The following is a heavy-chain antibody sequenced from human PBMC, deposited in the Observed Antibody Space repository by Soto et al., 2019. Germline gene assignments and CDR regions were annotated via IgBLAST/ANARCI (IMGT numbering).Heavy chain of an antibody. J-gene: IGHJ4*02. CDR3: ATLLGSSFGHQEFFDY. CDR1: GYNFDTYW. CDR2: IYPGDFDT. Sequence: ESLKISCTASGYNFDTYWIGWVRQMPGKGLEWMGIIYPGDFDTRYSQSCQGHFTMSVDKSINTAYLQWNNLETSDSAMYYCATLLGSSFGHQEFFDYWGQGTPVTVSS. V-gene: IGHV5-51*01. D-gene: IGHD3-3*01.